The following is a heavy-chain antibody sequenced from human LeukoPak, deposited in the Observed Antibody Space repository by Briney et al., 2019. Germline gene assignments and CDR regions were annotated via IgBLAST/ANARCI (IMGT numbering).Heavy chain of an antibody. D-gene: IGHD2-15*01. CDR3: ARLEGVVVAATLDY. V-gene: IGHV1-2*02. CDR1: GYTFTDYY. CDR2: IIPNSGGT. Sequence: ASVKVSCKASGYTFTDYYMYWVRQAPGQGLEWMGWIIPNSGGTKYAQKFQGRVTMTRDTSISTAYMELSRLRSDDTAVYYCARLEGVVVAATLDYWGQGTLVTVSS. J-gene: IGHJ4*02.